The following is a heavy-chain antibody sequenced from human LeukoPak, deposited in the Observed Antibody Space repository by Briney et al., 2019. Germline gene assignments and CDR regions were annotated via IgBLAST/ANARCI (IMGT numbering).Heavy chain of an antibody. D-gene: IGHD3-10*01. CDR2: IYTSGST. V-gene: IGHV4-61*02. CDR3: ARASLGSENYGRYFDD. Sequence: SETLSLTCTVSGDSISSGTYYWIWIRQPAGKGLEWIGRIYTSGSTNYNPSLKSRVTISVDTSKNQFSLKLSSVTAADTAVYYCARASLGSENYGRYFDDWGQGTLVTVSS. CDR1: GDSISSGTYY. J-gene: IGHJ4*02.